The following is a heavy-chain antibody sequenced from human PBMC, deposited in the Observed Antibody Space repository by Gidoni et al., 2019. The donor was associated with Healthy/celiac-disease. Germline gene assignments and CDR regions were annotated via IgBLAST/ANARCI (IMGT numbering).Heavy chain of an antibody. CDR1: GGTFRSSA. J-gene: IGHJ4*02. Sequence: QVQLVQSGAEVKKPGSSVKVSCKASGGTFRSSAISWVRQAPGQGLEWMGGIIPIFGTANYAQKCQGRVTITADESTSTAYMELSSLRSEDTAVYYCASVEMATSEYYFDYWGQGTLVTVSS. V-gene: IGHV1-69*01. CDR3: ASVEMATSEYYFDY. D-gene: IGHD5-12*01. CDR2: IIPIFGTA.